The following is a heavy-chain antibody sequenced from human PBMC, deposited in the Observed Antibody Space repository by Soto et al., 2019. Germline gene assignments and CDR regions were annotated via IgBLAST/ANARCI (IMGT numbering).Heavy chain of an antibody. CDR2: ISGSGGST. V-gene: IGHV3-23*01. J-gene: IGHJ4*02. Sequence: GGSLRLSCAASGFTFSSYAMSWVRQAPGKGLEWVSAISGSGGSTYYADSVKGRFTISRDNSKNTLYLQMNSLRAEDTAVYYCAKEPDYVWGSYRLNYFDYWGQGTLVTVS. CDR3: AKEPDYVWGSYRLNYFDY. CDR1: GFTFSSYA. D-gene: IGHD3-16*02.